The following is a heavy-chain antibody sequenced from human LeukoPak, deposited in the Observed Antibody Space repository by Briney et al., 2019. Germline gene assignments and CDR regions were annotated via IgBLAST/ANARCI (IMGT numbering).Heavy chain of an antibody. Sequence: SVKVSCKASGYTFTSYYMHWVRQAPGQGLEWMGIINPSDGGTSYAQKFQGRVTMTRDTSTSTVYMELSSLRSEDTAVYHCAREPPASGYFDYWGQGSLATVSS. CDR1: GYTFTSYY. J-gene: IGHJ4*02. CDR3: AREPPASGYFDY. CDR2: INPSDGGT. V-gene: IGHV1-46*01.